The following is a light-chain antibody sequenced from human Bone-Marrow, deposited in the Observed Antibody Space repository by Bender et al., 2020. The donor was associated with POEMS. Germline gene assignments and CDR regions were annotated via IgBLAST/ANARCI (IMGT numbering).Light chain of an antibody. CDR2: GNS. V-gene: IGLV1-40*01. CDR3: QSYDSSLSGYV. Sequence: QSVLTQPPSVSGAPGQRVTISCTGGSSNIGAGYALNWYQQVPGTAPKLLIYGNSKRPSGVPDRFSGSKSGTSASLAITGLQAEDEADYYCQSYDSSLSGYVFGTGTKVTIL. CDR1: SSNIGAGYA. J-gene: IGLJ1*01.